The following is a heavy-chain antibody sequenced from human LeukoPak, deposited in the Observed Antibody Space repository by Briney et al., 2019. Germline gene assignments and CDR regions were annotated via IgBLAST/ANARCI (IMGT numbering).Heavy chain of an antibody. J-gene: IGHJ4*02. Sequence: DPGGSLRLSCAASGFTFDDYAMHWVRQAPGKGLEWVSGISWNSGSIGYADSVKGRFTISRDNAKNSLYLQMNSLRAEDTALYYCAKGISGGLLGSDYWGQGTLVTVSS. CDR1: GFTFDDYA. D-gene: IGHD6-19*01. CDR2: ISWNSGSI. CDR3: AKGISGGLLGSDY. V-gene: IGHV3-9*01.